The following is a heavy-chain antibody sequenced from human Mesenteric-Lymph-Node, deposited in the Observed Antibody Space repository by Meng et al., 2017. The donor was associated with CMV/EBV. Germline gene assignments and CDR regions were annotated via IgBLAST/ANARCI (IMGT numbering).Heavy chain of an antibody. CDR2: IYYSGTT. V-gene: IGHV4-61*01. CDR1: GGSVSSGSYY. Sequence: GSLSLTCTVSGGSVSSGSYYWNWIRQPPGKGLEWIGYIYYSGTTNYNPSLKSRVTISVDTSKNQFSLKLSSVTAADTAVYYCARGRVVGLNYGMDVWGQGTTVTVSS. CDR3: ARGRVVGLNYGMDV. J-gene: IGHJ6*02. D-gene: IGHD2-2*01.